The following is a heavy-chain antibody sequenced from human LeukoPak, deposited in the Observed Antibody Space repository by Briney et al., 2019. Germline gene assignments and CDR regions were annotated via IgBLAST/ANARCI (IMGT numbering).Heavy chain of an antibody. D-gene: IGHD3-10*01. J-gene: IGHJ4*02. CDR2: INHSGST. Sequence: SETLSLTCAVYGGSFSSYYWSWIRQPPGKGLEWIGEINHSGSTNYNPSLKSRVTISVDTSKNQFSLKLSSVTAADTAVYYCARGRGRKRGDYVGYWGQGTLVTVSS. CDR3: ARGRGRKRGDYVGY. CDR1: GGSFSSYY. V-gene: IGHV4-34*01.